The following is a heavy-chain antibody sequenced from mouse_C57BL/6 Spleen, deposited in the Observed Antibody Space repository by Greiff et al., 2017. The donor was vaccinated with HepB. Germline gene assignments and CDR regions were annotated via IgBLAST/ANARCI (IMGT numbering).Heavy chain of an antibody. J-gene: IGHJ2*01. CDR2: IYPGGGYT. V-gene: IGHV1-63*01. D-gene: IGHD1-1*01. CDR3: ARENGGVLRYFDY. CDR1: GYTFTNYW. Sequence: QVQLQQSGAELVRPGTSVKMSCKASGYTFTNYWIGWAKQRPGHGLEWIGDIYPGGGYTNYNEKFKGKATLTADKSSSTAYMQFSSLTSEDSAIYYCARENGGVLRYFDYWGQGTTLTVSS.